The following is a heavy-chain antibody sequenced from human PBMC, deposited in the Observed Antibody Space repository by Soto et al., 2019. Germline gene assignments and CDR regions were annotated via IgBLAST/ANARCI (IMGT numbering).Heavy chain of an antibody. Sequence: EVQLVESGGGLVQPGGSLRLSCAASGFTFSSYWIHWVRQAPGKGLVWVSRIGSDGSPTRYADSVKGRFTISRDNAKNKLYLQMSSLRAEDTAVYYCARGRGYGDYFYFDYWGQGTLVTVSS. J-gene: IGHJ4*02. D-gene: IGHD4-17*01. CDR3: ARGRGYGDYFYFDY. CDR2: IGSDGSPT. V-gene: IGHV3-74*01. CDR1: GFTFSSYW.